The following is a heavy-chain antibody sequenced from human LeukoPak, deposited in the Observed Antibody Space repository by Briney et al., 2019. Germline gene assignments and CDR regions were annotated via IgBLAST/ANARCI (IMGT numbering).Heavy chain of an antibody. V-gene: IGHV4-59*11. CDR2: ISYSGLT. CDR3: ARGLLTYYYDSSGYYLGHDAFDI. CDR1: GGSISSHY. Sequence: PSETLSLTCTVSGGSISSHYWSWIRQPPGKGLQWIGYISYSGLTDYNPSLKSRVTISVDTSKNQFSLKLSSVTAADTAVYYCARGLLTYYYDSSGYYLGHDAFDIWGQGTMVTVSS. J-gene: IGHJ3*02. D-gene: IGHD3-22*01.